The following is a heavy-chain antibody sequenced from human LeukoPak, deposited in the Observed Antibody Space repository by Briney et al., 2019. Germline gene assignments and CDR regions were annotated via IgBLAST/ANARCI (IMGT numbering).Heavy chain of an antibody. V-gene: IGHV4-31*03. CDR2: IYYSGST. J-gene: IGHJ2*01. D-gene: IGHD2-2*01. CDR3: ARVTSDIVVVPAARTYWYFDL. CDR1: GGSISSGGYY. Sequence: SETLSLTCTVSGGSISSGGYYWSWIRQHPGKGLEWIGYIYYSGSTYYNPSLKSRVTISVDTSKNQFSLKLSSVTAADTAVYYCARVTSDIVVVPAARTYWYFDLWGRGTLVTVSS.